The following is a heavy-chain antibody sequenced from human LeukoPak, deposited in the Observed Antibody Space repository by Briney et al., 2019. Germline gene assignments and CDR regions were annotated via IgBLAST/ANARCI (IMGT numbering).Heavy chain of an antibody. D-gene: IGHD2-2*01. CDR1: GGTFSSYA. CDR2: IIPILGIA. Sequence: GASVKVSCKASGGTFSSYAISWVRQAPGQGLEWMGRIIPILGIANYAQKFQGRVTVTADKSTSTAYMELSSLRSEDTAVYYCARETSSVGPLDVWGKGTTVTVSS. V-gene: IGHV1-69*04. J-gene: IGHJ6*04. CDR3: ARETSSVGPLDV.